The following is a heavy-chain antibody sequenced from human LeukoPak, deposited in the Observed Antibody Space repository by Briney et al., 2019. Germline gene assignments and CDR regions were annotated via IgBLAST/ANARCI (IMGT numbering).Heavy chain of an antibody. J-gene: IGHJ4*02. CDR1: GGSISSYY. V-gene: IGHV4-59*01. CDR3: ARERYYGSGSLIDY. Sequence: SETLSLTCTVSGGSISSYYWSWIRQPPGKGLEWIGYIYYSGSTNYNPSLKSRVTISVDTSKNQFSLKPSSVTAADTAVYYCARERYYGSGSLIDYWGQGTLVTVSS. D-gene: IGHD3-10*01. CDR2: IYYSGST.